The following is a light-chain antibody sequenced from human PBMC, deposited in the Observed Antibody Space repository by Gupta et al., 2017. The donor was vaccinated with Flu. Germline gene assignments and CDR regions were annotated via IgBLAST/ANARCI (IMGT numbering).Light chain of an antibody. J-gene: IGKJ1*01. CDR3: QHYGRL. CDR2: GAS. CDR1: QSVSTTY. V-gene: IGKV3-20*01. Sequence: EIVLTQSPGTLSLSPGERATLSCRTSQSVSTTYLAWYQQKPGQAPRLLIYGASSRATGIPDRFSGSGSGTDFTLTISRLEPEDFAVYYCQHYGRLFGQGTKVDIK.